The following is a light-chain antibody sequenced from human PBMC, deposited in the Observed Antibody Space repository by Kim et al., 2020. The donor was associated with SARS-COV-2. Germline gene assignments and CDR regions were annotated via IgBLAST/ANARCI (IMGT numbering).Light chain of an antibody. Sequence: SASLGDRVTITCRARQGISSCLAWFQQKPGKVPKRLIYDASTLQSGVPSRFSGSGSGTEFTLTITSLQPEDFATYFCLQHKTFPYTFGQGTKLEI. J-gene: IGKJ2*01. CDR1: QGISSC. CDR2: DAS. V-gene: IGKV1-17*03. CDR3: LQHKTFPYT.